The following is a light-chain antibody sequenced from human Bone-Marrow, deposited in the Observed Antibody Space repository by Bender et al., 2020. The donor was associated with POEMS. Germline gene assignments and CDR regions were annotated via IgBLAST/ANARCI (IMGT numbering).Light chain of an antibody. CDR1: TSDIGGYNF. CDR3: FSYRSHSTYV. CDR2: DVT. J-gene: IGLJ1*01. V-gene: IGLV2-14*03. Sequence: QSALTQPASVSGSPGQSITISCTGTTSDIGGYNFVSWYQQHPGNAPKLMIYDVTNRPSGVSHRFTGSKSGNTAALTISGLQAEDEAEYYCFSYRSHSTYVFGSGTTVSVL.